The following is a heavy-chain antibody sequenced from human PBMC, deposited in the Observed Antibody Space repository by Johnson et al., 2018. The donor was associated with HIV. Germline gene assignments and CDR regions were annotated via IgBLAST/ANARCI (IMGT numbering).Heavy chain of an antibody. Sequence: VQLVESGGGLIQPGGSLRLSCAASGFTVSSNYMSWVRQAPGKGLEWVSDSRGRGGSTYYAESVKGRFSIPRDNSKKSLYLQMNSLRVEDTAVYYWPRVAWFAFDLWGQGTMVTVSS. CDR2: SRGRGGST. J-gene: IGHJ3*01. CDR1: GFTVSSNY. CDR3: PRVAWFAFDL. D-gene: IGHD3-10*01. V-gene: IGHV3-53*01.